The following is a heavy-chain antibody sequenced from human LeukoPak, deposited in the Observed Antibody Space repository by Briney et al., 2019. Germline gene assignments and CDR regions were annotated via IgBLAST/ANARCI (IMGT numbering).Heavy chain of an antibody. D-gene: IGHD4-17*01. CDR1: GASFSGYY. J-gene: IGHJ4*02. Sequence: ASETLSLTCAVYGASFSGYYWSWIRQPPGKGLEWIGEINHSGSTNYNPSLKSRVTISVDTSKNQFSLKLSSVTAADTAVYYCARRSQTTVTNIDYWGQGTLVTVSS. V-gene: IGHV4-34*01. CDR3: ARRSQTTVTNIDY. CDR2: INHSGST.